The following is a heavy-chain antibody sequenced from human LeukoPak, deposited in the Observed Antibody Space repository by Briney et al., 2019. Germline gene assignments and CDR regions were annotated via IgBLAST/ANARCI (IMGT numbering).Heavy chain of an antibody. CDR2: IRPSGDNT. J-gene: IGHJ4*02. D-gene: IGHD6-13*01. CDR3: AKPIAAARGDFDY. V-gene: IGHV3-23*01. Sequence: GGALRLSCAASGFTFSSYYMTWVRQAPGRGLEWVASIRPSGDNTYYGDSVKGRFAISRDNSKNTLYLQMNSLTVEDTAVYFRAKPIAAARGDFDYWGQGTLVTVSS. CDR1: GFTFSSYY.